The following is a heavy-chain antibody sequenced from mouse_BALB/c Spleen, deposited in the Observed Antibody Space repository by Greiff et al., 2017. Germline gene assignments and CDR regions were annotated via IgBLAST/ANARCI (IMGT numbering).Heavy chain of an antibody. J-gene: IGHJ4*01. CDR3: AITGDYAMDY. D-gene: IGHD4-1*01. CDR1: GFTFSSFG. Sequence: EVQRVESGGGLVQPGGSRKLSCAASGFTFSSFGMHWVRQAPEKGLEWVAYISSGSSTIYYADTVKGRFTISRDNPKNTLFLQMTSLRSEDTAMYYCAITGDYAMDYWGQGTSVTVSS. V-gene: IGHV5-17*02. CDR2: ISSGSSTI.